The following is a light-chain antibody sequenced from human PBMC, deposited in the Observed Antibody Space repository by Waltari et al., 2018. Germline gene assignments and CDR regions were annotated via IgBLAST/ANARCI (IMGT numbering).Light chain of an antibody. V-gene: IGKV4-1*01. Sequence: DIVMTQSPDSLAVSLGESATVNCKSSQSVLSTSNNKNYLAWYQQKAGQSPKLLIYWASTRESGVPDRFSGSGSGTDFTLTISSLQAEDVAVYYCQQYYGSPLTFGGGTKVEIK. CDR2: WAS. CDR1: QSVLSTSNNKNY. CDR3: QQYYGSPLT. J-gene: IGKJ4*01.